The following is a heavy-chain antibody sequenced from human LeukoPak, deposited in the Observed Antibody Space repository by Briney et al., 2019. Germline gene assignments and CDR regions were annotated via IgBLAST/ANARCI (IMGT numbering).Heavy chain of an antibody. Sequence: SQTLSLTCTVSHDSISSGRYYWTWIRQPAGKRLDYIGRVSTSGTVNYNPSLRSRVTISLDTSKKQFSLSLNSVTAADTAVYYCARDGNGGNSWGWFDPWGQGTLVTVSS. V-gene: IGHV4-61*02. CDR1: HDSISSGRYY. J-gene: IGHJ5*02. CDR3: ARDGNGGNSWGWFDP. CDR2: VSTSGTV. D-gene: IGHD4-23*01.